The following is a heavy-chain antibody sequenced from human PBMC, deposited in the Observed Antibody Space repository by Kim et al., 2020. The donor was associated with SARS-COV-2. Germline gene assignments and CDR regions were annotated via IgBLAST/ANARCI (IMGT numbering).Heavy chain of an antibody. J-gene: IGHJ4*02. D-gene: IGHD5-12*01. CDR1: GYTFTSYY. V-gene: IGHV1-46*01. Sequence: ASVKVYCKASGYTFTSYYILWVRQAPGQGLDWMGLLNPSAGSTSYAQKFQGRLTMTRDTSTSTVYMELSSLRSEDTAVYYCARNVDSGYDNWGQGTLATVSS. CDR2: LNPSAGST. CDR3: ARNVDSGYDN.